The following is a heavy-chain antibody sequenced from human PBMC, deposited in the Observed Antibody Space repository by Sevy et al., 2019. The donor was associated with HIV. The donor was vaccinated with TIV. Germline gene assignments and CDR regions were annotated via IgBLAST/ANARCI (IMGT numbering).Heavy chain of an antibody. CDR3: ARGENDDEFFQY. CDR1: GFIFSNFA. Sequence: GGSLRLSCIVSGFIFSNFAMHWVRQAPGKGLEWVAVTSYDGSHKYYADSVKGRFTVSRDNSRNSLSLEMSSLRRDDTAVYYCARGENDDEFFQYWGQGTLVTVSS. CDR2: TSYDGSHK. V-gene: IGHV3-30*04. J-gene: IGHJ1*01. D-gene: IGHD1-26*01.